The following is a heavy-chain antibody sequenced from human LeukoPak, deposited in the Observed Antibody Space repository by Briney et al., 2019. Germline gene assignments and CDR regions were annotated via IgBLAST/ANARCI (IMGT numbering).Heavy chain of an antibody. J-gene: IGHJ3*02. CDR3: ARQIGYCISTSCPDAFDI. V-gene: IGHV3-74*01. CDR2: INSDGSST. CDR1: GFTVSSNY. D-gene: IGHD2-2*01. Sequence: GGSLRLSCAASGFTVSSNYMSWVRQAPGKGLVWVSRINSDGSSTGYADSVKGRFTISRDNAKNTLYLQMNSLRADDTAVYYCARQIGYCISTSCPDAFDIWGQGTMVTVSS.